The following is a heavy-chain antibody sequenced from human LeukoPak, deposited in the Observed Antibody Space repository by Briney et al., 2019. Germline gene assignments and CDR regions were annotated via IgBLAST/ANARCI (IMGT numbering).Heavy chain of an antibody. Sequence: SETLSLTCAVYGGSFSGYYWSWIRQPPGKGLEWIGEINHSGGTNYNPSLKSRVTISVDTSKNQFSLKLSSVTAADTAVYYCARDPVLLAAHVPRNGMDVWGQGTTVTVSS. J-gene: IGHJ6*02. CDR1: GGSFSGYY. V-gene: IGHV4-34*01. D-gene: IGHD6-6*01. CDR3: ARDPVLLAAHVPRNGMDV. CDR2: INHSGGT.